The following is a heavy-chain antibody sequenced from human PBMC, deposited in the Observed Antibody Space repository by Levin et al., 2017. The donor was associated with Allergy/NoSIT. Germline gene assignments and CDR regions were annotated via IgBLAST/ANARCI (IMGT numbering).Heavy chain of an antibody. CDR3: ASLPQQDVLRFFRPHMDV. Sequence: AASVKVSCAASGFTFSSYWMSWVRQAPGKGLEWVANIKQDGSEKYYVDSVKGRFTISRDNAKNSLYLQMNSLRAEDTAVYYCASLPQQDVLRFFRPHMDVWGQGTTVTVSS. CDR1: GFTFSSYW. J-gene: IGHJ6*02. V-gene: IGHV3-7*01. D-gene: IGHD3-3*01. CDR2: IKQDGSEK.